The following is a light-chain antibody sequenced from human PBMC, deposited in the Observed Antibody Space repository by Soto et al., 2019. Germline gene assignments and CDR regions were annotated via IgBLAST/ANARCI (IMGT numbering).Light chain of an antibody. V-gene: IGLV3-21*04. CDR2: YDS. CDR1: NIGSTS. Sequence: SYELTQPPSVSVAPGKTARITCGGNNIGSTSVHWYQQKPGQAPVLVIYYDSDRPSGIPERFSGSNSGNTATLTISRVEAGDEADYYCQVWDSSSDHVVFGGGTKLTFL. J-gene: IGLJ2*01. CDR3: QVWDSSSDHVV.